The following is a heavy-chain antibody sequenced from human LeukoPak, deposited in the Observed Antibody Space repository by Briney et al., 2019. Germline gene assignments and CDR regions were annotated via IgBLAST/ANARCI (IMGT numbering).Heavy chain of an antibody. CDR2: ISNNGGYT. Sequence: PGGSLRLSCAASGFTFSSSAMSWVRQAPGKGLEWVSAISNNGGYTYYADSVKGRFTISRDNSKNTLYLQMNSLRAEDTAVYYCAKDLANRGAAAAYYFDYWGQGTLVTVSS. CDR1: GFTFSSSA. D-gene: IGHD2-2*01. CDR3: AKDLANRGAAAAYYFDY. V-gene: IGHV3-23*01. J-gene: IGHJ4*02.